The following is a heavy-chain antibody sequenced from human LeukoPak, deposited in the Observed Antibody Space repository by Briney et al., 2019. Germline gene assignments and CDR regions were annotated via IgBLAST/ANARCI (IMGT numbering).Heavy chain of an antibody. D-gene: IGHD5-18*01. CDR1: GGSFSGYY. CDR3: ARLGYSYGLDLDY. V-gene: IGHV4-34*01. Sequence: KSSETLSLTCAVYGGSFSGYYWSWIRQPPGKGLEWIGEINHSGSTNYNPSLKSRVTISVDTSKNQFSLKLSSVTAADTAVYYCARLGYSYGLDLDYWGQGTLVTVSS. CDR2: INHSGST. J-gene: IGHJ4*02.